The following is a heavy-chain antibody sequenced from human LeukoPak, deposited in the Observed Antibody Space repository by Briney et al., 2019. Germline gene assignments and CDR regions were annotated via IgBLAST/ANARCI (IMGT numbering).Heavy chain of an antibody. CDR3: ARARQQLEYYYYYYMDV. CDR1: GGSISSYY. V-gene: IGHV4-59*12. Sequence: PSETLSLTCTVSGGSISSYYWSWIRQPPGKGLEWIGYIYYSGSTNYDPSLKSRVIISVDTSKKQFSLKLSSVTAADTAVYCCARARQQLEYYYYYYMDVWGKGTTVTVSS. D-gene: IGHD6-6*01. J-gene: IGHJ6*03. CDR2: IYYSGST.